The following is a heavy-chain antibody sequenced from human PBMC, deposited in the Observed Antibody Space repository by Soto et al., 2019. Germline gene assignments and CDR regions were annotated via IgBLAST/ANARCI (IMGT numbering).Heavy chain of an antibody. V-gene: IGHV4-39*01. J-gene: IGHJ6*03. D-gene: IGHD2-2*01. CDR3: ARHHCSSASCYGWYYYYYMDV. CDR1: GGYISSSSYY. Sequence: SETLSLTRTVSGGYISSSSYYWGWIRQPPGKGLEWIGSIFYSGTTYYNPSLKSGVTMSVDTSKNQFSLKLSSVTAADTAVYYCARHHCSSASCYGWYYYYYMDVWGKGTTVTVSS. CDR2: IFYSGTT.